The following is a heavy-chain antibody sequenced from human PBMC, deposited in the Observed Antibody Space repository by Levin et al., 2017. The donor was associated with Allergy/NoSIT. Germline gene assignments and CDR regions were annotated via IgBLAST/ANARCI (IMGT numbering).Heavy chain of an antibody. CDR1: GFTFSSYA. D-gene: IGHD1-26*01. V-gene: IGHV3-30*04. CDR3: TRDPHSGKYDIDY. J-gene: IGHJ4*02. CDR2: VAYDGTNE. Sequence: QAGGSLRLSCAASGFTFSSYAFHWVRQAPGKGLEWVAVVAYDGTNEHADSVRGRFTISRDNSKNTVYLQMNSLRVEDTAVYYCTRDPHSGKYDIDYWGQGTLVTVSS.